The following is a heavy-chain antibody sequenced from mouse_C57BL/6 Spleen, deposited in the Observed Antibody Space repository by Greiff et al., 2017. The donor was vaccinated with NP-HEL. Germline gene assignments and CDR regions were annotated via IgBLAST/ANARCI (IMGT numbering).Heavy chain of an antibody. Sequence: EVKLVESGPGMVKPSQSLSLTCTVTGYSITSGYDWHWIRHFPGNKLEWMGYISYSGSTNYNPSLKSRISITHDTSKNHFVLKLNSVTTEDTATYYCASSSYYYAMDYWGQGTSVTVSS. D-gene: IGHD1-1*01. CDR1: GYSITSGYD. CDR3: ASSSYYYAMDY. J-gene: IGHJ4*01. V-gene: IGHV3-1*01. CDR2: ISYSGST.